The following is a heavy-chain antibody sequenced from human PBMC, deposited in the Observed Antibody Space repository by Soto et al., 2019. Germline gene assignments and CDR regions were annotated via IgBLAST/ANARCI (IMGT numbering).Heavy chain of an antibody. Sequence: PSETLSLTCTVSGGSISSYYLSWIRQPPGKGLEWIGDINHSGSTNYNPSLKSRVTISVDTSKNQFSLKLSSVTAADTAVYYCARVSGIYYYGMDVWGQGTTVTVSS. J-gene: IGHJ6*02. CDR2: INHSGST. CDR1: GGSISSYY. V-gene: IGHV4-59*12. D-gene: IGHD3-10*01. CDR3: ARVSGIYYYGMDV.